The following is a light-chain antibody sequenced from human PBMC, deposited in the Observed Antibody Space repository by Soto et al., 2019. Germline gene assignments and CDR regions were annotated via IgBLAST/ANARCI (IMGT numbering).Light chain of an antibody. V-gene: IGKV1-39*01. CDR1: QSIRSS. CDR3: QQSYSTPFT. Sequence: DIQMTQSPSSLSASVGDRVTITCRTSQSIRSSLNWYQQEPGKAPNLLIYAASRLQSGVPSRFSGSGSGTDFTLTISSLQPADFATYYCQQSYSTPFTFGPGTKVDIK. CDR2: AAS. J-gene: IGKJ3*01.